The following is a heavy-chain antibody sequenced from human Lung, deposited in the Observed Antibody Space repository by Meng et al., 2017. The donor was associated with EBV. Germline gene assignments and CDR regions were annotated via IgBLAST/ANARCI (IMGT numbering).Heavy chain of an antibody. J-gene: IGHJ2*01. V-gene: IGHV6-1*01. CDR3: ARGATSVFDL. Sequence: QGQLQLAGPGLVKPSQTLSLTFGIAGDSVSSSSAAWTWIRQSPSRGLEWLGRTYYRSKWYNDYAVFVKSRITINPDTSKNQFSLQLNSVTPEDTAVYYCARGATSVFDLWGRGTLVTVSS. CDR2: TYYRSKWYN. CDR1: GDSVSSSSAA.